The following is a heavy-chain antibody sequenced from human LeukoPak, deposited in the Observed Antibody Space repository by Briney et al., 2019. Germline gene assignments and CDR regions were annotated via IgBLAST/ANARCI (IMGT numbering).Heavy chain of an antibody. D-gene: IGHD2-15*01. J-gene: IGHJ4*02. CDR3: AKDLIRVVVVALDY. CDR1: GFTFSSYG. Sequence: PGGSLRLSCAASGFTFSSYGMHWVRQAPGKGLEWVAVIWYDGSNKHYADSVKGRFTISRDNSKNTLYLQMNSLRAEDTAVYYCAKDLIRVVVVALDYWGQGTLVTVSS. CDR2: IWYDGSNK. V-gene: IGHV3-30*02.